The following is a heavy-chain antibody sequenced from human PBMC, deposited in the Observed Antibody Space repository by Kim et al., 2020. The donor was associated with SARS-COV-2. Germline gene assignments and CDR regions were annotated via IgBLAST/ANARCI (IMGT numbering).Heavy chain of an antibody. CDR3: ARDYYHDSSGYFSGLDY. Sequence: GGSLRLSCAASGFTFSNYNMNWVRQAPGKGLEWVSSISTTGTYIRYAGSVKGRFTISRDNAKKSLYLQMNSLRAEDTAVYYCARDYYHDSSGYFSGLDYWGQGTLVTVSS. J-gene: IGHJ4*02. D-gene: IGHD3-22*01. CDR1: GFTFSNYN. CDR2: ISTTGTYI. V-gene: IGHV3-21*01.